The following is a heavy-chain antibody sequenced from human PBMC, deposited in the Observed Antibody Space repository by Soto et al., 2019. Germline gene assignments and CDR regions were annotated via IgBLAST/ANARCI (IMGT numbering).Heavy chain of an antibody. D-gene: IGHD3-10*01. V-gene: IGHV1-8*01. Sequence: QVQLVQSGAEVKKPGASVKVSCKASGYTFTSYDINWVRQATGQGLEWMGWMNPNSGNTVYAQKFQGRVTMTRDTSIGPARVEVSSLRSEDTAVNHCASERGRGLDFWGQGSQVPVSS. CDR3: ASERGRGLDF. J-gene: IGHJ4*01. CDR1: GYTFTSYD. CDR2: MNPNSGNT.